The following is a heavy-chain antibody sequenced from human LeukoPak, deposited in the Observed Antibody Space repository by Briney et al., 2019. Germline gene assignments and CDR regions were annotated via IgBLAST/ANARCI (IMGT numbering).Heavy chain of an antibody. CDR1: GGSISSGGYY. CDR3: ARAPPYGDYPFGWFDP. V-gene: IGHV4-31*03. CDR2: IYYSGST. Sequence: SQTLSLTCTVSGGSISSGGYYWSWIRQHPGKGLEWIGYIYYSGSTYYNPSLKSRVTISVDTSKNQFSLKLSSVTAADTAVYYCARAPPYGDYPFGWFDPWGQGTLVTVSS. J-gene: IGHJ5*02. D-gene: IGHD4-17*01.